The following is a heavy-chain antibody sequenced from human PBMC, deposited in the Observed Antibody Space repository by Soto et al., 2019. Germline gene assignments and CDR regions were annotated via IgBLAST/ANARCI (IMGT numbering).Heavy chain of an antibody. CDR3: ANPQGEERGIGYYYYGMDV. D-gene: IGHD3-16*01. Sequence: GGSLRLSCAASGFTFSSYAMSWVRQAPGKGLEWVSAISGSGGSTYYADSVKGRFTISRDNSKNTLYLQMNSLRAEDTAVYYCANPQGEERGIGYYYYGMDVWGQGTTVTVSS. V-gene: IGHV3-23*01. CDR2: ISGSGGST. CDR1: GFTFSSYA. J-gene: IGHJ6*02.